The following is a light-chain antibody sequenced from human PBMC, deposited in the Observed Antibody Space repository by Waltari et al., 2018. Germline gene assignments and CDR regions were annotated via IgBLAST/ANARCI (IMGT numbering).Light chain of an antibody. CDR1: SSDVGNYHL. CDR3: CSYAGLGIYV. Sequence: QSGLTQPASVSGSPGQSITISCPGTSSDVGNYHLFSWYQQYPGKAPKLMVYEVTKRTSGVSDRFSGSKSGNTASLTIYGLQSEDEADYYCCSYAGLGIYVFGTGTKVTVL. V-gene: IGLV2-23*02. J-gene: IGLJ1*01. CDR2: EVT.